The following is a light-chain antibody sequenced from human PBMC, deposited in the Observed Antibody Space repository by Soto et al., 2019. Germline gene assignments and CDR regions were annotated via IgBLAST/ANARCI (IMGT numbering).Light chain of an antibody. CDR2: GAS. J-gene: IGKJ5*01. CDR3: QQYNNGPRGT. CDR1: QSVSSN. Sequence: ESVMTQSPATLSVSQGERATLSCIASQSVSSNLAWYQQKPGQAPRLLIYGASTRATGIQARFSASGSGTEFTLTISSLQSEDFEIYYCQQYNNGPRGTCGQGTRR. V-gene: IGKV3-15*01.